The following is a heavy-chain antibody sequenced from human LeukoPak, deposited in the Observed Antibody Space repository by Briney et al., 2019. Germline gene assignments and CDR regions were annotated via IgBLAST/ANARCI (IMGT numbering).Heavy chain of an antibody. V-gene: IGHV4-31*03. J-gene: IGHJ4*02. CDR3: ARLLQTGIAARHYYFDS. CDR2: IYYSGST. D-gene: IGHD6-6*01. CDR1: GGSIRSDAYY. Sequence: PSETLSLTCTVAGGSIRSDAYYWSWIRQYPGKGLEWIGYIYYSGSTYYNPSLKSRVVISVDTSKNQFSLKLSSVTAADTAVYYCARLLQTGIAARHYYFDSWGQGTLVTVSS.